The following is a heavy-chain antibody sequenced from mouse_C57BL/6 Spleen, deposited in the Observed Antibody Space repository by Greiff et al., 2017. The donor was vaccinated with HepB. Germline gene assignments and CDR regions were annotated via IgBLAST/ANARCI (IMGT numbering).Heavy chain of an antibody. D-gene: IGHD2-2*01. Sequence: QVQLQHSGAELVRPGASVKLSCKASGYTFTDYYINWVKQRPGQGLEWIARIYPGSGNTYYNEKFKGKATLTAEKSSSTAYMQLSSLTSEDSAVYFCASVVTTGFDYWGQGTTLTVSS. V-gene: IGHV1-76*01. CDR2: IYPGSGNT. J-gene: IGHJ2*01. CDR1: GYTFTDYY. CDR3: ASVVTTGFDY.